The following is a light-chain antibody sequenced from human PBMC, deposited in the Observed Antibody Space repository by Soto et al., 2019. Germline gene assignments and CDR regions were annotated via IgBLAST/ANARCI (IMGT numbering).Light chain of an antibody. Sequence: ILLTQSPSSLSASVGDRVTITCRASQTISNWLAWYQQKPGKAPTLLIYDVSRLETGVPSRFSGSGSGTEFTLTINSLQPEDFATYFCQQYDTYYTFGQGTKVDIK. V-gene: IGKV1-5*01. J-gene: IGKJ2*01. CDR1: QTISNW. CDR3: QQYDTYYT. CDR2: DVS.